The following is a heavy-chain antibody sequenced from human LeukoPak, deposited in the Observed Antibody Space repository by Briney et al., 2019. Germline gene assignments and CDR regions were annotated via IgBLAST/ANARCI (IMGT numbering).Heavy chain of an antibody. J-gene: IGHJ4*02. CDR1: GYSFTNYG. CDR2: ISAYNGYT. D-gene: IGHD3-10*01. V-gene: IGHV1-18*01. Sequence: ASVKVSCKASGYSFTNYGISWVRQAPGQGLEWMGWISAYNGYTHFAQKFQGRVTMTTDTSTSTAYMELRSLRSDDTAVYYCARDLTFGSGSYGGYWGQGTLVTVSS. CDR3: ARDLTFGSGSYGGY.